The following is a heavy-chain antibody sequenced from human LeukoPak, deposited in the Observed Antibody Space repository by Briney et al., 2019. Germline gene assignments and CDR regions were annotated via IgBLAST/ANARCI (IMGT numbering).Heavy chain of an antibody. D-gene: IGHD6-6*01. CDR2: INHSGST. Sequence: SETLSLTCAVYGGSFSGYYWSWIRQPPGKGLEWIGEINHSGSTNYNPSLKSRVTISVDTSKNQFSLKLSSVTAADTAVYCCARGGSTWSSSPYYYGMDVWGQGTTVTVSS. J-gene: IGHJ6*02. CDR1: GGSFSGYY. CDR3: ARGGSTWSSSPYYYGMDV. V-gene: IGHV4-34*01.